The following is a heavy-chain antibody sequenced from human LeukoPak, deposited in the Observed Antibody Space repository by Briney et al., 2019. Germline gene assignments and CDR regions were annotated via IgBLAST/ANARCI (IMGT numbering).Heavy chain of an antibody. CDR3: SRGWFSRYCTGGSCHLDS. Sequence: PGRSLRLSCTASGFTFCDYTLTWVRQAPGKGLEWVGFIRTKPYGGTSDYAASVKGRFTISRDDSKSIAYLQLNSLKTEDTALYFCSRGWFSRYCTGGSCHLDSWGQGALVTVSS. CDR2: IRTKPYGGTS. D-gene: IGHD2-8*02. CDR1: GFTFCDYT. J-gene: IGHJ4*02. V-gene: IGHV3-49*04.